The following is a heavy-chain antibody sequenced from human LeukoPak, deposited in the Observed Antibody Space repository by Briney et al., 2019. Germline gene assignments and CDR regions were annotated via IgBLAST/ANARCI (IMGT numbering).Heavy chain of an antibody. V-gene: IGHV3-21*01. J-gene: IGHJ4*02. CDR1: GFTFSSYN. D-gene: IGHD5-18*01. Sequence: PGGSLRLSCAASGFTFSSYNINWVRQAPGKGLEWVSSISSSSSYIYYADSMKGRFTISRDNAKNSLYLQMNSLRAEDTAVYYCARERGYTYNFDYWGQGTLVTVSS. CDR2: ISSSSSYI. CDR3: ARERGYTYNFDY.